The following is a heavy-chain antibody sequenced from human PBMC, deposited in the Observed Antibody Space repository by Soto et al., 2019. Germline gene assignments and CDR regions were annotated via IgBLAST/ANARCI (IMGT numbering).Heavy chain of an antibody. J-gene: IGHJ4*02. CDR2: IKYDGSET. CDR3: ARYSSAWGL. D-gene: IGHD6-19*01. CDR1: GFTFSTYL. V-gene: IGHV3-7*01. Sequence: GGSLRLSCAASGFTFSTYLMSWVRQAPGKGLGWVANIKYDGSETYYVDSVKGRFTISRDNAKDSLYLQMNSLRGEDTAVYYCARYSSAWGLWGQGTLVTVSS.